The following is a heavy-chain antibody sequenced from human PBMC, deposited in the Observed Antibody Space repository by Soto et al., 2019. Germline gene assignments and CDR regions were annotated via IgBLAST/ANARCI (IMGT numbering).Heavy chain of an antibody. J-gene: IGHJ6*03. D-gene: IGHD6-19*01. CDR2: ISGSGGST. CDR1: GFTFSSYA. CDR3: AKAPIAVAGFYYYYYMDV. V-gene: IGHV3-23*01. Sequence: GGSLRLSCAASGFTFSSYAMSWVRQAPGKGLEWVSAISGSGGSTYYADSVKGRFTISRDISKNTLYLQMNSLRAEDTAVYYCAKAPIAVAGFYYYYYMDVWGKGTTVTVSS.